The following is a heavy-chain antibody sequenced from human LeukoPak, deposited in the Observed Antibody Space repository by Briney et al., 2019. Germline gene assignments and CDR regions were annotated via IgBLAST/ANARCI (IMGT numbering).Heavy chain of an antibody. D-gene: IGHD3-22*01. V-gene: IGHV4-39*01. J-gene: IGHJ4*02. CDR2: IYYSGST. CDR3: ASIVPRNYDSSGYPNY. Sequence: SETLSLTCTVSGGSISSGSYYWGWIRQPPGKGLEWIGSIYYSGSTYYNPSLKSRVTISVDTSKNQFSLKLSSVTAADTAVYYCASIVPRNYDSSGYPNYRGQGTLVTVSS. CDR1: GGSISSGSYY.